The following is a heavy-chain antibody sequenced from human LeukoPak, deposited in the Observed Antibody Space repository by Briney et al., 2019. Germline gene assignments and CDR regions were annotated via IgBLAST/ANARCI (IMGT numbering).Heavy chain of an antibody. CDR2: INPNSGGA. Sequence: GASVKVSCKASGYTFTGYYMHWVRQAPGQGLEWMGWINPNSGGANYAQKFQGRVAMTRDTSISTAYMELSRLRSDDTAVYYCARDNPLLGGDYWGQGTLVTVSS. CDR1: GYTFTGYY. D-gene: IGHD1-14*01. CDR3: ARDNPLLGGDY. J-gene: IGHJ4*02. V-gene: IGHV1-2*02.